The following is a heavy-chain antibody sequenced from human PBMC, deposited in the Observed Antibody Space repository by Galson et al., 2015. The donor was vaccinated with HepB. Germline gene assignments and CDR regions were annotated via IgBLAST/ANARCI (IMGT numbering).Heavy chain of an antibody. CDR3: AKDYSSTWYFHY. V-gene: IGHV3-23*01. D-gene: IGHD6-13*01. CDR2: ISGSGNTT. Sequence: LRLSCAASGFTFSNFAMSWVRQSPGKGLEWVSAISGSGNTTYYADSVKGRFTISRDNSKNTLYLQMNSVRAEDTAVYYCAKDYSSTWYFHYWGQGTQVTVSS. J-gene: IGHJ1*01. CDR1: GFTFSNFA.